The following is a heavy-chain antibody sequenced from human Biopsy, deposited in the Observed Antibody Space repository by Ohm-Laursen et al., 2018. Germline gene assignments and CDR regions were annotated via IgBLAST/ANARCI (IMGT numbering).Heavy chain of an antibody. CDR3: VKATASYDSRGYYYDY. CDR2: ISWNSGSK. Sequence: SLRLSCSTSGFRFDDYAMQWVRQAPGKGLEWVSGISWNSGSKGYADSVKGRFTISRDSAKNSLYLQMNSLRAEDTALYYCVKATASYDSRGYYYDYWGQGTLVTVSS. CDR1: GFRFDDYA. V-gene: IGHV3-9*01. D-gene: IGHD3-22*01. J-gene: IGHJ4*02.